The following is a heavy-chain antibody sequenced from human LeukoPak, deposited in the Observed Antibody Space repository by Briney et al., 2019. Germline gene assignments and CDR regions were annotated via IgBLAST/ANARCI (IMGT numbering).Heavy chain of an antibody. CDR1: AVTFSDYC. Sequence: GGSLRLSCAASAVTFSDYCMSWVRQAPGQGLEWVAHINQDGSEIYYVDSVKGRFTISRDNAKNSLYLQINSVRADDTAVYYCARDQGSMIVVRTTTWYFDLWGRGTLVTVSS. CDR3: ARDQGSMIVVRTTTWYFDL. CDR2: INQDGSEI. V-gene: IGHV3-7*01. D-gene: IGHD3-22*01. J-gene: IGHJ2*01.